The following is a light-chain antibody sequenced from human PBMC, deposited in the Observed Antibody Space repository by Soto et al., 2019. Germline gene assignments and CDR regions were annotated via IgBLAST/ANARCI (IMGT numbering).Light chain of an antibody. CDR2: SAS. V-gene: IGKV1-39*01. Sequence: DILMTQSPFSLSASVGDRVSIACRASQSIITSLTWYQQKPGKAPQLLIYSASTLQSGVPSRFSGSGSGTDFTLTISGLRPEDFATYYCQQSYSLPITFGQGTRLEIQ. CDR1: QSIITS. CDR3: QQSYSLPIT. J-gene: IGKJ5*01.